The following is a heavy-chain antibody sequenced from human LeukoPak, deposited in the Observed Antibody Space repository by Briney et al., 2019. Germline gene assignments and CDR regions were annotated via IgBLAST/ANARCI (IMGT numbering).Heavy chain of an antibody. V-gene: IGHV1-18*01. J-gene: IGHJ4*02. CDR1: GYTFTNYG. Sequence: ASVKVSCKASGYTFTNYGFSWVRQAPGQGLEWMGWISTDNGNTKSAQQLQGRVTMTTDTSTSTAYMELRSLRSDDTAIYYCAREVCTGGSCYFDYWGQGTLVTVSS. CDR2: ISTDNGNT. CDR3: AREVCTGGSCYFDY. D-gene: IGHD2-8*02.